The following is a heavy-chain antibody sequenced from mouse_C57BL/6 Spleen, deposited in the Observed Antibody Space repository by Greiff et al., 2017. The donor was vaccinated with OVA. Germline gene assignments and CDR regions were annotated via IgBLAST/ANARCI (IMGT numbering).Heavy chain of an antibody. D-gene: IGHD2-4*01. CDR1: GYTFTDYN. Sequence: EVQLQQSGPELVKPGASVKIPCKASGYTFTDYNMDWVKQSHGKSLEWIGDINPNNGGTIYNQKFKGKATLTVDKSSSTAYMELRSLTSEDTAVYYCARRGLRRGTLFAYWGQGTLVTVSA. J-gene: IGHJ3*01. CDR2: INPNNGGT. V-gene: IGHV1-18*01. CDR3: ARRGLRRGTLFAY.